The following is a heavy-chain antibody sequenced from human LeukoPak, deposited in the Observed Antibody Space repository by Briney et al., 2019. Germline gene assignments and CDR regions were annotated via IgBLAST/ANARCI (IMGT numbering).Heavy chain of an antibody. J-gene: IGHJ4*02. D-gene: IGHD4-17*01. V-gene: IGHV3-30*04. CDR3: AKEFVPLLYGDYGDY. Sequence: PGRSLRLSCAASGFTFSSYAMHWVRQAPGKGLEWVAVISYDGSNKYYADSVKGRFTISRDNSKNTLYLQMNSLRAEDTAVYYCAKEFVPLLYGDYGDYWGQGTLVTVSS. CDR2: ISYDGSNK. CDR1: GFTFSSYA.